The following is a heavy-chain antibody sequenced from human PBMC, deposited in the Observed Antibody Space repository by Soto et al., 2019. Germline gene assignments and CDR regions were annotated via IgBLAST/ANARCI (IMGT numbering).Heavy chain of an antibody. CDR1: GGSISSGGYY. CDR2: IYYSGST. CDR3: ARDRIAAAGRDYYYCGMDV. D-gene: IGHD6-13*01. J-gene: IGHJ6*02. Sequence: QVQLQESGPGLVKPSQTLSLTCTVSGGSISSGGYYWSWIRQHPGKGLEWIGYIYYSGSTYYNPCVKSPVTISVDTSKNQFSLKLSSVTAADTAAYYWARDRIAAAGRDYYYCGMDVWGQGTTVTVSS. V-gene: IGHV4-31*01.